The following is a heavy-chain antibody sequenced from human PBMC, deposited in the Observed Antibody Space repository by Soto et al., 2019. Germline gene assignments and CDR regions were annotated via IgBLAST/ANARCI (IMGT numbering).Heavy chain of an antibody. V-gene: IGHV3-33*01. Sequence: GGSLRLSCAASGFTFSSYGMHWVRQAPGKGLEWVAVIWYDGSNKYYADSVKGRFTISRDNSKNTLYLQMNSLRAEDTAVYYCARDQGAARLYYFDYWGQGTLVTVSS. CDR1: GFTFSSYG. CDR2: IWYDGSNK. D-gene: IGHD6-6*01. J-gene: IGHJ4*02. CDR3: ARDQGAARLYYFDY.